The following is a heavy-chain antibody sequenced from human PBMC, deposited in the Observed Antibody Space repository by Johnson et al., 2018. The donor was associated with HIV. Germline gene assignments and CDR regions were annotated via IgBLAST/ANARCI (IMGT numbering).Heavy chain of an antibody. CDR2: IYSGGNT. D-gene: IGHD2-8*01. V-gene: IGHV3-66*01. CDR3: ARGKYCTNGVCYTKGAFDI. CDR1: GITVSSSY. J-gene: IGHJ3*02. Sequence: MLLVESGGGLVQPGGSLRLSCAASGITVSSSYMSWVRQAPGKGLEWVSVIYSGGNTYYADSVKGRFTISRDNSKNTLYLQMNSLRAEDTAVYYCARGKYCTNGVCYTKGAFDIWGQGTMVTVSS.